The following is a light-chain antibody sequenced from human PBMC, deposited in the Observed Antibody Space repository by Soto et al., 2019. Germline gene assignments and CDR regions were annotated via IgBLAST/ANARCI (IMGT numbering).Light chain of an antibody. V-gene: IGKV3-20*01. Sequence: EIVLTQSPGTLSLSPGERATLSCRASQSVSSSYLAWYQQKPGQAPRLLIYGASSRATGIPDRISGSGSGTDFTLTFSSLEPEDFAVYYCQQYGSSLRTFGQGTKVDIK. CDR2: GAS. J-gene: IGKJ1*01. CDR1: QSVSSSY. CDR3: QQYGSSLRT.